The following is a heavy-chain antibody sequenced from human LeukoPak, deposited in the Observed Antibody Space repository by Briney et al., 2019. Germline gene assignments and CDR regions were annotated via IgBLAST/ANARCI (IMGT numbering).Heavy chain of an antibody. V-gene: IGHV4-59*08. CDR2: IYYSGST. CDR3: ARHYLSDGILSTFDP. J-gene: IGHJ5*02. Sequence: SETLSLTCTVSGGSINGYYWSLIRQPPGKGLEWIGYIYYSGSTNYNPSLKSRVTISIDTSKNQFSLRLRSVTAADTALYYCARHYLSDGILSTFDPWGQGTLVTVSS. CDR1: GGSINGYY. D-gene: IGHD2-2*01.